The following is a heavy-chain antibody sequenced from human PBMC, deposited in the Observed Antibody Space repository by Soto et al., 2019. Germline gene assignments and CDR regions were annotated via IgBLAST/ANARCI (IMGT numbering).Heavy chain of an antibody. CDR1: GGSFSGYS. D-gene: IGHD3-10*01. J-gene: IGHJ4*02. CDR2: INHSGST. Sequence: QVQLQQWGAGLLKPSETLSLTGAVYGGSFSGYSWSWIRQPPGKGLQWIGEINHSGSTNYNPSLNSRVTLSVDTSKNQFWLKLSSVSSADTAVYYCARGSLPAINMVRGVREARFDYWGQGTRGTVSS. CDR3: ARGSLPAINMVRGVREARFDY. V-gene: IGHV4-34*01.